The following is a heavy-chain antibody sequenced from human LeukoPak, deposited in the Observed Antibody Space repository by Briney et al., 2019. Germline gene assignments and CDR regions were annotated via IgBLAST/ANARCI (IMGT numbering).Heavy chain of an antibody. J-gene: IGHJ5*02. D-gene: IGHD3-10*01. CDR2: INHSGST. CDR3: ARGASMVRGAIGGGNNWFDP. Sequence: PSETLSLTCAVYGGSFSGYYWSWIRQPPGKGLEWIGEINHSGSTNYNPSLKSRVTISVDTSKNQFSLKVNSVTAADTAVYYCARGASMVRGAIGGGNNWFDPWGQGTLVTVSS. V-gene: IGHV4-34*01. CDR1: GGSFSGYY.